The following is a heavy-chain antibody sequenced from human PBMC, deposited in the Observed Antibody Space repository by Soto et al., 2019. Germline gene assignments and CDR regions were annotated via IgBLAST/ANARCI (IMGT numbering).Heavy chain of an antibody. CDR2: MHRNGATT. J-gene: IGHJ5*01. V-gene: IGHV3-20*04. Sequence: EVQLVESGGGVVRPGGSLRLACAASGFSLDEYGMSWIRQAPGKGPEWVSGMHRNGATTGYAYSVKRRVTMSRDDAKNSRYLQMSSLRAKDTAFYYCARDHIWGYVYGDSGDSWGHGTLVTVSS. CDR3: ARDHIWGYVYGDSGDS. D-gene: IGHD3-16*01. CDR1: GFSLDEYG.